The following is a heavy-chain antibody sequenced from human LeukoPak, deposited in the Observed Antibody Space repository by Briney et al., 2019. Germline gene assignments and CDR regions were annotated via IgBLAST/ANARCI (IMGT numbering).Heavy chain of an antibody. CDR3: ARGFWYYDIVTGYYTRTSFYYFDY. CDR1: GFTFDDYG. D-gene: IGHD3-9*01. CDR2: INWNGGST. V-gene: IGHV3-20*04. Sequence: PGGSLRLSCAASGFTFDDYGMSWVRQAPGKGLEWVSGINWNGGSTGYADSVKGRFTISRDNAKNSLYLQMNSLRAEDTALYYCARGFWYYDIVTGYYTRTSFYYFDYWGQGTLVTVSS. J-gene: IGHJ4*02.